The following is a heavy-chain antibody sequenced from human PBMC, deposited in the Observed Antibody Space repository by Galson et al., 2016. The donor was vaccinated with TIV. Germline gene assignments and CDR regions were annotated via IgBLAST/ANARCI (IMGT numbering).Heavy chain of an antibody. D-gene: IGHD3-10*01. Sequence: PALVKPTQTLTLTCTFSEFSLSSSGVGVGWIRQPPGKALEWLALIYYNNEKRYSPSLNNRLTITRGTSKNQAVLTMTNMGAVDTGTYYCARYFYGSGSSSHFDYWGQGTLVTVPS. CDR2: IYYNNEK. J-gene: IGHJ4*02. V-gene: IGHV2-5*01. CDR1: EFSLSSSGVG. CDR3: ARYFYGSGSSSHFDY.